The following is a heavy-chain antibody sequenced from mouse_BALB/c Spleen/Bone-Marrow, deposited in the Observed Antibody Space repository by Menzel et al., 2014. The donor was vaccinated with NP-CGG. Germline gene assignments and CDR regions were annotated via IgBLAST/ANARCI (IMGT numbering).Heavy chain of an antibody. J-gene: IGHJ3*01. Sequence: DVKLQESGPGLVKPSQSLSLPCTVTGYSITSDYAWNWIRQFPGNKLEWMGYISYSGSTSYNPSLKSRISITRDTSKNQFFLQLNAVTTEDTATYYCAREARATWAWFAYWGQGTLVTVSA. CDR3: AREARATWAWFAY. D-gene: IGHD3-1*01. V-gene: IGHV3-2*02. CDR2: ISYSGST. CDR1: GYSITSDYA.